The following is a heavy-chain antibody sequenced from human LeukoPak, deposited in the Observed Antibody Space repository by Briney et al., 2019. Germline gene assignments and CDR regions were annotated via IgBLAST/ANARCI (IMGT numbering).Heavy chain of an antibody. CDR2: IYYSGST. CDR3: ARHSNSTGAFDY. CDR1: GGSISSTSYY. V-gene: IGHV4-39*01. J-gene: IGHJ4*02. D-gene: IGHD7-27*01. Sequence: SETLSLTCNVSGGSISSTSYYWGWIRQPPGKGLEWIGSIYYSGSTYYNPSLKSRVTISVDTSKNQFSLKLSSVTAADTAVYYCARHSNSTGAFDYWGQGTLVTVSS.